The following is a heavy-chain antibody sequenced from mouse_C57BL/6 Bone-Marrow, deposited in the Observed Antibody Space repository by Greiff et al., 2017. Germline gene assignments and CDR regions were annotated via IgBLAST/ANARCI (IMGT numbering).Heavy chain of an antibody. CDR2: IHPNSGGT. CDR3: ARVAYDGYYVYWYFDV. V-gene: IGHV1-64*01. J-gene: IGHJ1*03. Sequence: QVQLKQPGAELVKPGASVKLSCKASGYTFTSYWMHWVKQRPGQGLEWIGMIHPNSGGTNYNEKFKSKATLTVDKSSSTAYMQLSSLTSEDSAVYYCARVAYDGYYVYWYFDVWGTGTTVTVSS. D-gene: IGHD2-3*01. CDR1: GYTFTSYW.